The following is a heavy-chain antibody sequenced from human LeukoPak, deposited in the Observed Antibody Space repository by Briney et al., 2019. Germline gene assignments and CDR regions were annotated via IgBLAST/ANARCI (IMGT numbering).Heavy chain of an antibody. CDR3: AREKGSGWYFFDS. CDR2: ISGYNGNT. D-gene: IGHD6-19*01. J-gene: IGHJ4*02. CDR1: GYIFTNHG. V-gene: IGHV1-18*01. Sequence: GASVKVSCKASGYIFTNHGISWVRQAPGQGLGWMGWISGYNGNTNYAEKVQGRVTMTADTSSTTVYMELRSLTSGDTAMYYCAREKGSGWYFFDSWGQGTPVTVSS.